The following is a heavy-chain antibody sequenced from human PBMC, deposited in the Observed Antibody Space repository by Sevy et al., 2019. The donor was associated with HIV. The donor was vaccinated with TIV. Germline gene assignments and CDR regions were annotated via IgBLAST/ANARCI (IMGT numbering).Heavy chain of an antibody. CDR2: INPDSGGP. J-gene: IGHJ4*01. CDR3: VGDNRGGYFEF. V-gene: IGHV1-2*02. D-gene: IGHD2-15*01. Sequence: ASVKVSCKASGYTFTGYYMHWMRQAPGQGLEWMGWINPDSGGPTYAPKFQGRVTLTRDTSISTAYMDLRRLKSDDTAVYYCVGDNRGGYFEFWGHGTLVTVSS. CDR1: GYTFTGYY.